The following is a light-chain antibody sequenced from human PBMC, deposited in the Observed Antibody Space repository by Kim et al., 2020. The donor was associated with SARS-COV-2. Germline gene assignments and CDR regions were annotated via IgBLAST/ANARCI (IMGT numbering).Light chain of an antibody. V-gene: IGLV3-1*01. CDR1: KLGDKY. Sequence: VSPGQTASITCSGDKLGDKYACLYQQKPGQSPVLVIYQDNKRPSGIPERFSGSNSGNTATLTISGTQAMDEADYYCQAWDSSTAVFGTGTKVTVL. CDR3: QAWDSSTAV. CDR2: QDN. J-gene: IGLJ1*01.